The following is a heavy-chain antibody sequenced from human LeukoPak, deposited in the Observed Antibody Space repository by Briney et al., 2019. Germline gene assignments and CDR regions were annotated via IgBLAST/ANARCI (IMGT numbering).Heavy chain of an antibody. V-gene: IGHV3-21*01. CDR3: ASANDYYDSSGVDY. J-gene: IGHJ4*02. D-gene: IGHD3-22*01. CDR2: ISSSSYI. CDR1: GFTFSSYS. Sequence: PGGSLRLSCAASGFTFSSYSMNWVRQAPGKGLEWVSSISSSSYIYYADSVKGRFTISRDNAKNSLYLQMNSLRAEDTAVYYCASANDYYDSSGVDYWGQGTLVTVSS.